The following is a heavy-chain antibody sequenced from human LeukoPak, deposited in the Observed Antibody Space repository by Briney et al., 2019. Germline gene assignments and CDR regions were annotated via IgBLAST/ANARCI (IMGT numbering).Heavy chain of an antibody. Sequence: ASVKASCKASGYSLTNHYMYWVRQAPGQGLEWMGIIHPSGDRTSYAQKFQGRVTMTSDTSTSTVYMELSSLRSEDTAVYYCARVPEAGYYPDYWGQGTLVTVSA. CDR1: GYSLTNHY. D-gene: IGHD1-26*01. CDR2: IHPSGDRT. V-gene: IGHV1-46*01. J-gene: IGHJ4*02. CDR3: ARVPEAGYYPDY.